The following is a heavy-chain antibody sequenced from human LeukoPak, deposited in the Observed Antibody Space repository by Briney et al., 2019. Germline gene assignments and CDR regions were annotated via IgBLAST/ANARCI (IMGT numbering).Heavy chain of an antibody. CDR2: ISGSGGST. Sequence: GGSLRLSCAASGFTFSSYAMSWVRQAPGKGLELVSAISGSGGSTYYADSVKGRFTISRDNSKNTLYLQMNSLRAEDTAVYYCARNEAAEFNFDYWGQGTLVTVSS. CDR1: GFTFSSYA. V-gene: IGHV3-23*01. CDR3: ARNEAAEFNFDY. J-gene: IGHJ4*02. D-gene: IGHD2-15*01.